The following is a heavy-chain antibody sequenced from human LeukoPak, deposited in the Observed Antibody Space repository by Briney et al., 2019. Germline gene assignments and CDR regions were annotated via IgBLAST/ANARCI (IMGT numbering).Heavy chain of an antibody. CDR3: AREGGPWGDPGVFDY. Sequence: GGSLRLSCAASGFTVSSNYMSWVRQAPGKGLEWVSVIYSGGSTYYADSVKGRFTISRDNSKNTLYLQMNSLRAEDTAVYYCAREGGPWGDPGVFDYWGQGTLVTVSS. CDR1: GFTVSSNY. V-gene: IGHV3-53*01. D-gene: IGHD2-21*02. CDR2: IYSGGST. J-gene: IGHJ4*02.